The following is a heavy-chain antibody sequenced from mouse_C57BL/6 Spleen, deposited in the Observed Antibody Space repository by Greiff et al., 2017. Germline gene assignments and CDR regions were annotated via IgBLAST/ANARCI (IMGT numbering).Heavy chain of an antibody. CDR1: GYTFTDYN. V-gene: IGHV1-22*01. Sequence: EVQVVESGPELVKPGASVKMSCKASGYTFTDYNMHWVKQSHGKSLEWIGYINPNNGGTSYNQKFKGKATLTVNKSSSTAYMELRSLTSEDSAVYYCARTPIYYGNSYYFDYWGQGTTLTVSS. J-gene: IGHJ2*01. CDR3: ARTPIYYGNSYYFDY. D-gene: IGHD2-1*01. CDR2: INPNNGGT.